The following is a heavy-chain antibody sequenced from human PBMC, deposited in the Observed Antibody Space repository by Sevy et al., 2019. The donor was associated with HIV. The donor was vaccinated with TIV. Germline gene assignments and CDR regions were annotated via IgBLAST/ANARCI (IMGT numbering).Heavy chain of an antibody. CDR3: ARDRAYSPVDY. CDR1: GFTFSDSW. D-gene: IGHD5-18*01. Sequence: GGSLRLSCVASGFTFSDSWMIWVRQAPGKGLERIAFINEDGSRLGYVDSVRGRFTISRENIKNSLYLQMNNLRAEDTALYFCARDRAYSPVDYWGQGTLVTVSS. J-gene: IGHJ4*02. CDR2: INEDGSRL. V-gene: IGHV3-7*01.